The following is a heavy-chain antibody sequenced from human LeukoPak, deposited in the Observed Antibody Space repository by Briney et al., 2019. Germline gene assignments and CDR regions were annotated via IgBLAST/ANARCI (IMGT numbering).Heavy chain of an antibody. V-gene: IGHV4-34*01. Sequence: SETLSLTCAVYGGSFSDYYWSWIRQPPGKGLEWIGEINHSGSTNYNPSLKSRVTISVDTSKNQFSLKLSSVTAADTAVYYCARMTVYYYYMDVWGKGTTVTVSS. CDR3: ARMTVYYYYMDV. D-gene: IGHD4-17*01. J-gene: IGHJ6*03. CDR1: GGSFSDYY. CDR2: INHSGST.